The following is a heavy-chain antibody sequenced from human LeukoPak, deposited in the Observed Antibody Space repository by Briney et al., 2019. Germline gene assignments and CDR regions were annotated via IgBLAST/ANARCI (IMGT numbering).Heavy chain of an antibody. CDR3: VRDRAGGNSVWFDP. CDR1: GFTFSSYS. Sequence: GGSLRLSCAASGFTFSSYSMDWVRQAQGKGLEWISFISSSSGTIYYEDSVKGRFTISRDNAKNSLYLQMNSLRDEDTAVYYCVRDRAGGNSVWFDPWGQGTLVTVSS. D-gene: IGHD4-23*01. V-gene: IGHV3-48*02. CDR2: ISSSSGTI. J-gene: IGHJ5*02.